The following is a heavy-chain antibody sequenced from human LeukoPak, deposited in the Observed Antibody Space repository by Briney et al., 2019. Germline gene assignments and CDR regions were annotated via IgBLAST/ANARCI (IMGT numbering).Heavy chain of an antibody. CDR3: ARVPKYFDL. Sequence: SETLSLTCAVYSGSFSGFYWTWIRQPPGKGLEWIGQINHSRSTHYNPSLKSRVTISVDTSKNQFSLKLSSVTAADTAVYYRARVPKYFDLWGRGTLVTVSS. CDR2: INHSRST. CDR1: SGSFSGFY. V-gene: IGHV4-34*01. J-gene: IGHJ2*01.